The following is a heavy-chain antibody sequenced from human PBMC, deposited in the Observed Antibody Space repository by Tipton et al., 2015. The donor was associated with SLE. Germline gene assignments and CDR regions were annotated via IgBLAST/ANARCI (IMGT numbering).Heavy chain of an antibody. CDR2: IHHSGST. D-gene: IGHD6-19*01. CDR1: GGSISSYY. J-gene: IGHJ4*02. Sequence: TLSLTCTVSGGSISSYYWSWIRQPPGKGLEWIGYIHHSGSTSYSPSLRSRVTISVDTSKNRLSLKVNSVTAADTAVYYCANFGSGGFDYWGQGILVTVSS. V-gene: IGHV4-59*01. CDR3: ANFGSGGFDY.